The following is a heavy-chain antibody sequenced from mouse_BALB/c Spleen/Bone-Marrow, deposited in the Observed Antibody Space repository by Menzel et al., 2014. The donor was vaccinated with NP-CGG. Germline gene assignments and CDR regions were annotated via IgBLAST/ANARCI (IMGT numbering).Heavy chain of an antibody. D-gene: IGHD1-1*01. CDR3: VLYGSMSLSYAIDY. CDR2: ISPGNDNV. J-gene: IGHJ4*01. V-gene: IGHV1S53*02. Sequence: VQLQQSDAELVKPGASVMISCKASGYTFTDRAIHWVKQKPEQGLEWIGYISPGNDNVKDNEKFKGKATLTADRSSNTAYIHLNTLSSEDSAVYLRVLYGSMSLSYAIDYWCQGTSVTVSS. CDR1: GYTFTDRA.